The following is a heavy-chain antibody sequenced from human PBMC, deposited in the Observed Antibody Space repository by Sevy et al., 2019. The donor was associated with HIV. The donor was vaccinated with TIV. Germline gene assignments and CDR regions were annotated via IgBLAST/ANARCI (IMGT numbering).Heavy chain of an antibody. CDR2: ISGSGGST. CDR3: AKEGTYYYDSSGNDY. J-gene: IGHJ4*02. CDR1: GFTFSSYA. D-gene: IGHD3-22*01. Sequence: GGSLRLSCAASGFTFSSYAMSWVRQAPGKGLEWVSAISGSGGSTYYADSVKGRFTISRDNSKNRLYLQMNSLSAEDTAVYYWAKEGTYYYDSSGNDYWGQGTLVTVSS. V-gene: IGHV3-23*01.